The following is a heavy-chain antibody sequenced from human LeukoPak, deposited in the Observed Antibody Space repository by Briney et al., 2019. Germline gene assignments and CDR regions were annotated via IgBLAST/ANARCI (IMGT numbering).Heavy chain of an antibody. D-gene: IGHD4-17*01. CDR1: GYTFTSYD. CDR3: ARYGDGRGEIDY. CDR2: MSPNSGNT. Sequence: WASVKVSCKASGYTFTSYDINWVRQATGQGLEWTGWMSPNSGNTGYAQKFQGRVTITRNTSISTAYMELSSLRSEDTAVYYCARYGDGRGEIDYWGQGTLVTVSS. J-gene: IGHJ4*02. V-gene: IGHV1-8*03.